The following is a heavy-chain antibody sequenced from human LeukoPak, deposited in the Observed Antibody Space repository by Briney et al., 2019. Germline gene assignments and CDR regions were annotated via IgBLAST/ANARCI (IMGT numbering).Heavy chain of an antibody. CDR3: VKDLLQVTMKKLDH. Sequence: GGSLRLSCSVPGFTFSSYAMHWVRQAPGKGLEYVSVIRSDGVDVYYTDSVKGRFTISRDNSKNTLYLQMSSLRPEDTAVYYCVKDLLQVTMKKLDHWGQGTLVTVSS. J-gene: IGHJ4*02. CDR1: GFTFSSYA. D-gene: IGHD4-11*01. V-gene: IGHV3-64D*06. CDR2: IRSDGVDV.